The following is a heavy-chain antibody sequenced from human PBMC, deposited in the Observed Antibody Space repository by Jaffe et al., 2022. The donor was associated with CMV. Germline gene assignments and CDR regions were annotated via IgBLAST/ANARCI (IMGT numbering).Heavy chain of an antibody. J-gene: IGHJ5*02. D-gene: IGHD6-13*01. Sequence: EVQLLESGGGLVQPGGSLRLSCAASGFTFSSYAMSWVRQAPGKGLEWVSAISGSGGSTYYADSVKGRFTISRDNSKNTLYLQMNSLRAEDTAVYYCAKGTSSWFDRFNWFDPWGQGTLVTVSS. CDR3: AKGTSSWFDRFNWFDP. V-gene: IGHV3-23*01. CDR1: GFTFSSYA. CDR2: ISGSGGST.